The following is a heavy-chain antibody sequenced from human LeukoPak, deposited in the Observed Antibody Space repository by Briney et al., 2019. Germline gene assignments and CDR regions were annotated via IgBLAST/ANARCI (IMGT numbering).Heavy chain of an antibody. J-gene: IGHJ3*02. CDR3: ARCYGLGNYRHHAFNI. CDR1: GGSISGSSYY. Sequence: PSETLSLTCNVSGGSISGSSYYWGWIRHPPGHGLEWIGSIYESGDTYYNPSLKSRVTISVDTSKNQFSLKLSSVTAADTAVYYCARCYGLGNYRHHAFNIWGQGTLVTVSP. CDR2: IYESGDT. V-gene: IGHV4-39*01. D-gene: IGHD3-10*01.